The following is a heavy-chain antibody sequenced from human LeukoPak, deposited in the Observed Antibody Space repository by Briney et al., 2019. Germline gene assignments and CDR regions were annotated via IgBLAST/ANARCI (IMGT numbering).Heavy chain of an antibody. CDR2: ITDSGGNT. CDR1: GFTLSTYA. CDR3: ARAGHCTNGICYTADFDY. V-gene: IGHV3-23*01. Sequence: GGSLRLSCAASGFTLSTYAMSWVRQAPGKGLEWVSAITDSGGNTYYAAPVKGRFTISRDNSKNTLYLHMNSLRAEDTAVYYCARAGHCTNGICYTADFDYWGQGTLVTVSS. J-gene: IGHJ4*02. D-gene: IGHD2-8*01.